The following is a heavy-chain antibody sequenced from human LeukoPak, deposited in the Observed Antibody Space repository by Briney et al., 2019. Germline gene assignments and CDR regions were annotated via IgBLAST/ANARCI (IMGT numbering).Heavy chain of an antibody. J-gene: IGHJ4*02. CDR2: INHSGST. Sequence: SETLSLTCAVYGGSFSGYYWSWIRQPPGKGLEWIGEINHSGSTYYNPSLKGRVTISVDTSKNQFSLKVGSVTAADTAVYYCARHEWQQLVKFDYWGQGALVTVSS. D-gene: IGHD6-13*01. V-gene: IGHV4-34*01. CDR3: ARHEWQQLVKFDY. CDR1: GGSFSGYY.